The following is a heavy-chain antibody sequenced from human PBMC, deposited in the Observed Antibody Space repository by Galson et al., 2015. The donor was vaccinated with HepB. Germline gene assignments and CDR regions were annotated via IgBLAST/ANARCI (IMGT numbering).Heavy chain of an antibody. V-gene: IGHV3-48*02. CDR3: ARDRVPGYYKRYDHYGMDV. Sequence: SLRLSCAASGFTFSRYTMNWVRQAPGKGLESVSYISSNGNTIHDADTVKGRFIISRDNAQHSLYLQMNSLREEDTAGYYCARDRVPGYYKRYDHYGMDVWGQGTTVTVSS. D-gene: IGHD3-9*01. J-gene: IGHJ6*02. CDR1: GFTFSRYT. CDR2: ISSNGNTI.